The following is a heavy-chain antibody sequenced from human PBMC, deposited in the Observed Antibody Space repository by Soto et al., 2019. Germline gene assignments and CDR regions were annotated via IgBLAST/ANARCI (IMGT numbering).Heavy chain of an antibody. CDR1: GGSFGGYY. J-gene: IGHJ4*02. CDR3: ARARQGVPLDY. D-gene: IGHD3-16*01. V-gene: IGHV4-34*01. Sequence: PSETLSLTCAVYGGSFGGYYWSWIRQPPGKGLEWIGEINHSGSTNYNPSLKSRVTISVDTSKNQFSLKLSSVTAADTAVYYCARARQGVPLDYWGQGTLVTVSS. CDR2: INHSGST.